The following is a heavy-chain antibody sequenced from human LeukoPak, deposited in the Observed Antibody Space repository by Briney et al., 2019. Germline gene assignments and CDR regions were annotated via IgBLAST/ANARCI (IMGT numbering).Heavy chain of an antibody. Sequence: SVKVSCEASGGTFSSYAISWVRQAPGQGLEWMGRIIPIFGTANYAQKFQGRVTITTDESTSTAYMELSSLRSEDTAVYYCARSGFTMVRGVIPPLDYWGQGTLVTVSS. CDR1: GGTFSSYA. J-gene: IGHJ4*02. CDR2: IIPIFGTA. D-gene: IGHD3-10*01. V-gene: IGHV1-69*05. CDR3: ARSGFTMVRGVIPPLDY.